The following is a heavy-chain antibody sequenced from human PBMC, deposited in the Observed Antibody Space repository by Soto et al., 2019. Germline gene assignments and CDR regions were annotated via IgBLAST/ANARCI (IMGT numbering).Heavy chain of an antibody. J-gene: IGHJ4*02. D-gene: IGHD3-10*01. CDR3: GSPNPQRGSGLLFDY. CDR2: IIPILGIA. CDR1: GGTFSSYT. Sequence: QVQLVQSGAEVKKPGSSVKVSCKASGGTFSSYTISWVRQAPGHGLEWMGRIIPILGIANYAQKFQGRVTITADKSTSTAYMELSSLGSEDTAVYYCGSPNPQRGSGLLFDYWGQGTLVAVSS. V-gene: IGHV1-69*02.